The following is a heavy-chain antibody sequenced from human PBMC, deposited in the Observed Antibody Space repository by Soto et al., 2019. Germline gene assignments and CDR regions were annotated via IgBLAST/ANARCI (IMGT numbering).Heavy chain of an antibody. CDR3: EKRYYYDGSGPYGMDV. J-gene: IGHJ6*02. CDR2: ISASGGST. V-gene: IGHV3-23*01. D-gene: IGHD3-22*01. Sequence: GESLKISCAASGFTFSGDGMSWVRQAPGKGLEWVSAISASGGSTYYVDSVKGRFTISRDNSKNTLFLQMNSLRAEDTAVYYCEKRYYYDGSGPYGMDVWGHGTTVTLSS. CDR1: GFTFSGDG.